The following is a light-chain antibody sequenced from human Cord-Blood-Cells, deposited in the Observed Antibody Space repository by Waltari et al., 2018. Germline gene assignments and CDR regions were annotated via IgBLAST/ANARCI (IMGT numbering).Light chain of an antibody. J-gene: IGLJ3*02. CDR2: EGS. V-gene: IGLV2-23*01. CDR1: SRDVGSYNL. Sequence: QSALTQPASVSGSPGQSITISCTGTSRDVGSYNLVPWYQQHPGKAPKLMIYEGSKRPSGVSNRFSGSKSGNTASLTISGLQAEDEADYYCCSYAGSSTFGVFGGGTKLTVL. CDR3: CSYAGSSTFGV.